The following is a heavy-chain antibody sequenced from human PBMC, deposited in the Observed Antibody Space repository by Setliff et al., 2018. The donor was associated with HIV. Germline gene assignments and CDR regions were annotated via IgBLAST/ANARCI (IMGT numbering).Heavy chain of an antibody. CDR1: GFTVNSNH. D-gene: IGHD1-26*01. V-gene: IGHV3-49*02. J-gene: IGHJ3*02. Sequence: PGGSLRLSCVTSGFTVNSNHITWVRQAPGKGLEWVNFIRSKAYGGATEYAASVKGRFTISRDDSKSVAYLQLNSLKTEDTAVYFCTRDWEWDLKAFDIWGQGTMVTVSS. CDR2: IRSKAYGGAT. CDR3: TRDWEWDLKAFDI.